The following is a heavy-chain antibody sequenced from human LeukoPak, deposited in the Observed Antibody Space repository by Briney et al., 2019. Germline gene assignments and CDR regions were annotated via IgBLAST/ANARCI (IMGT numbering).Heavy chain of an antibody. V-gene: IGHV3-30*03. CDR1: GFTFSSYG. D-gene: IGHD3-9*01. Sequence: GGSLRLSCAASGFTFSSYGIHWVRQAPGKGLEWVAVISYDGINKYYADSVKGRFTISRDNSKNTLYLQMNSLRADDTAVYYCARGSNYDIFSPIDYGAKGTLVT. J-gene: IGHJ4*02. CDR2: ISYDGINK. CDR3: ARGSNYDIFSPIDY.